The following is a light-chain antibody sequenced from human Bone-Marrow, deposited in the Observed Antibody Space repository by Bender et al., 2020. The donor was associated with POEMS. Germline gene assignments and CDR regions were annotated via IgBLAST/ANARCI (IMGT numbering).Light chain of an antibody. Sequence: SYALTQPPSVSVAPGKTASITCGGDKIGSKSVHWYKQEPGLAPIMVIFEDRARPSGIPDRISGSNSGNTATLTITRVEVGDEADYYCQVWDTRDHLIFGGGTKLTVL. CDR2: EDR. CDR3: QVWDTRDHLI. CDR1: KIGSKS. V-gene: IGLV3-21*04. J-gene: IGLJ2*01.